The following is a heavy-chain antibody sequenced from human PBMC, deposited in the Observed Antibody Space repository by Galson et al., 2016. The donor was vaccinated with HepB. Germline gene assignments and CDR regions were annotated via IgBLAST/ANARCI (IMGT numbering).Heavy chain of an antibody. V-gene: IGHV5-51*01. D-gene: IGHD1-26*01. CDR1: GYSFTTYW. J-gene: IGHJ4*02. CDR2: IYPGDSST. Sequence: QSGAEVKKPGKSLKISCKASGYSFTTYWIAWVRQLPGKGLEWMGIIYPGDSSTRYSPSFQGQVTISADKSISAAHLQWSSLKASDIAMYYCARLGSGSYIDSWGQGTLVTVSS. CDR3: ARLGSGSYIDS.